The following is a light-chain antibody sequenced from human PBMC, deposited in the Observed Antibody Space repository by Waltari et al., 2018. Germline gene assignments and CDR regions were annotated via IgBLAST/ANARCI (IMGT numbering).Light chain of an antibody. Sequence: DIQMTQSPSSVSASVGDRVTITCRASQDIRSLLAWYQQKPGRAPKLLIYGASTLQTGVSSGFSGGESGTNFTLTINSLQPEDFATYYCQQAHRLPFIFGQGTKLEIK. CDR1: QDIRSL. CDR2: GAS. CDR3: QQAHRLPFI. V-gene: IGKV1-12*01. J-gene: IGKJ2*01.